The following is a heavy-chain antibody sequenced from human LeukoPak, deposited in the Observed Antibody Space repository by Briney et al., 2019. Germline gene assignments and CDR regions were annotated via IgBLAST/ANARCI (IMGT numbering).Heavy chain of an antibody. Sequence: PGGSLRLSCAASGFTFSSYAMSWVRQAPGKGLEWVSAISGSGGSTYYADSVKGRFTISRDNSKNTLYLQMNSLRAEDTAVYYCAVVRGVAPYYFDYWGQGTLVTVSS. J-gene: IGHJ4*02. CDR1: GFTFSSYA. CDR3: AVVRGVAPYYFDY. CDR2: ISGSGGST. V-gene: IGHV3-23*01. D-gene: IGHD3-10*01.